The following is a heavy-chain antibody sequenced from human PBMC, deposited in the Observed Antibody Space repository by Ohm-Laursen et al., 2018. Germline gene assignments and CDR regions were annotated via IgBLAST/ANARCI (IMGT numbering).Heavy chain of an antibody. CDR2: MNPNSGNT. Sequence: GASVKVSCKASGYTFTGYYMHWVRQATGQGLEWMGWMNPNSGNTGYAQKFQGRVTMTRDTSTSTVYMELSSLRSEDTAVYYCACRSSSSGFDYWGQGTLVTVSS. D-gene: IGHD6-6*01. CDR3: ACRSSSSGFDY. CDR1: GYTFTGYY. V-gene: IGHV1-8*02. J-gene: IGHJ4*02.